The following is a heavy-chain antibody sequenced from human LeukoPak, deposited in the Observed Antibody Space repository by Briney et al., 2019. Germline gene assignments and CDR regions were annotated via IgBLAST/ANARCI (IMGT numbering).Heavy chain of an antibody. CDR1: GYTFTSYD. CDR3: ARSRSIAARPRIKAGWFDP. J-gene: IGHJ5*02. CDR2: MNPNSGNT. D-gene: IGHD6-6*01. Sequence: ASVKVSCKASGYTFTSYDINWVRQATGQGLEWMGWMNPNSGNTGYAQKFQGRVTMTRNTSISTAYMELSSLRSEDTAEYYCARSRSIAARPRIKAGWFDPWGQGTLVTVSS. V-gene: IGHV1-8*01.